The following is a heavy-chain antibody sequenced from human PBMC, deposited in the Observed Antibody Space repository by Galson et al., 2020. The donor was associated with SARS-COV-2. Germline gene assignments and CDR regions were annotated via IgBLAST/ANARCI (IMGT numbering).Heavy chain of an antibody. Sequence: SVKVSCKASGGTFSSYAISWVRQAPGQGLEWMGGIIPILGIANYAPKFQGRVTITADKSTSTAYMDLSSMSSEDTAVYYCAREVEVTPYYYYYMDVWGKGTTVTVSS. CDR3: AREVEVTPYYYYYMDV. CDR2: IIPILGIA. D-gene: IGHD4-4*01. V-gene: IGHV1-69*10. CDR1: GGTFSSYA. J-gene: IGHJ6*03.